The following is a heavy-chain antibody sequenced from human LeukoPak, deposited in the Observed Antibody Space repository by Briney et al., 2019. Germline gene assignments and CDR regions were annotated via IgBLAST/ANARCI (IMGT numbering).Heavy chain of an antibody. CDR3: ARGDGSSWTNFDF. CDR2: INPNSGGT. CDR1: GYTFTGSY. D-gene: IGHD6-13*01. J-gene: IGHJ4*02. Sequence: GASVKVSCKASGYTFTGSYMHWVRQAPGQGLEWMGWINPNSGGTKYALKFQGRVTMIRDTSINTAHMELSRLRSDDTAVYYCARGDGSSWTNFDFWGQGTLVTVSS. V-gene: IGHV1-2*02.